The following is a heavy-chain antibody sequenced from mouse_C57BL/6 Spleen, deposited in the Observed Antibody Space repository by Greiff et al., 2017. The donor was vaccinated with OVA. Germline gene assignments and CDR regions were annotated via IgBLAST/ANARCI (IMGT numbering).Heavy chain of an antibody. D-gene: IGHD1-1*01. V-gene: IGHV1-50*01. CDR1: GYTFTSYW. Sequence: QVQLQQPGAELVKPGASVKLSCKASGYTFTSYWMQWVKQRPGQGLEWIGEIDPSDSYTNYNQKFKGKATLTVDTSSSTAYMQLSSLTSEDATVYYCTRSGYCYGDYWGQGTTLTVSS. CDR2: IDPSDSYT. CDR3: TRSGYCYGDY. J-gene: IGHJ2*01.